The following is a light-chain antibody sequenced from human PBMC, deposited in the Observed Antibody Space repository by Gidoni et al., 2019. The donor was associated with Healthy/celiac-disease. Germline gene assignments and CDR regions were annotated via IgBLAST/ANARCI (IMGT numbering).Light chain of an antibody. CDR3: QAWDSSTYVV. CDR1: KLGDKY. CDR2: QDS. V-gene: IGLV3-1*01. J-gene: IGLJ2*01. Sequence: SYELTQPPSVSVSPGQTASITCSGDKLGDKYACWYQQKPGHAPVLVIYQDSKRPSGIPGRFSSSNSGNTATLTISETQAMDEADYCCQAWDSSTYVVFGGGTKLTVL.